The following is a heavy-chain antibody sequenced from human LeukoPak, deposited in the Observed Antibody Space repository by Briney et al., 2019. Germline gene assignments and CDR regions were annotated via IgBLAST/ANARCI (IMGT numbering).Heavy chain of an antibody. Sequence: GGSLRLSCAVSGFTFSSYAMSWVRQAPGKGLEWVSAISGSGGSTYYTDSVKGRFTISRDNSKNTLYLQMNSLRAEDTAVYYCAKDRRRFYGSGSYPFFNGMDVWGQGTTVTVSS. CDR3: AKDRRRFYGSGSYPFFNGMDV. D-gene: IGHD3-10*01. V-gene: IGHV3-23*01. J-gene: IGHJ6*02. CDR2: ISGSGGST. CDR1: GFTFSSYA.